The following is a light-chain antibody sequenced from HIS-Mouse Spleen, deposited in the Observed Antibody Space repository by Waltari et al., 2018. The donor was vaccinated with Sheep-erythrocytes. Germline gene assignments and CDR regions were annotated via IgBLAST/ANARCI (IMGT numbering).Light chain of an antibody. CDR1: SSDVGGYNY. J-gene: IGLJ3*02. V-gene: IGLV2-8*01. CDR3: SSYAGSNNWV. Sequence: QSALTQPPSASGSPGQSVTISCTGTSSDVGGYNYVSWYHQHPGKAPKLMIYEVSKRPSGVPDGFSGYKSGNTASLTVSGLQAEDEADYYCSSYAGSNNWVFGGGTKLTVL. CDR2: EVS.